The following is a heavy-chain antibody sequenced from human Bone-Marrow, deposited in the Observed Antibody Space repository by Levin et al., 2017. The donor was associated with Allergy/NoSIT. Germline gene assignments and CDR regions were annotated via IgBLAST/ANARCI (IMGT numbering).Heavy chain of an antibody. CDR3: ARGMAGSGSYYNSHELDF. D-gene: IGHD3-10*01. CDR1: GFTFDDYV. CDR2: INWNGGST. Sequence: PGGSLRLSCAASGFTFDDYVMSWVRQAPGKGLEWVSGINWNGGSTGYADSVKGRFSIFRDNAKNSLFLQMDSLRAEDTALNYYARGMAGSGSYYNSHELDFWGQGTLVTVSS. J-gene: IGHJ4*02. V-gene: IGHV3-20*04.